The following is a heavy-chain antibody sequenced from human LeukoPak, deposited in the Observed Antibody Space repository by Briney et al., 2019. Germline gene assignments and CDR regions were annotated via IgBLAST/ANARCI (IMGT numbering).Heavy chain of an antibody. D-gene: IGHD3-10*01. CDR3: ARGYYYGSGSYLGSLDAFDI. CDR2: LYHSGTI. CDR1: GDSLRTTTYY. J-gene: IGHJ3*02. Sequence: SETLSLTCTVSGDSLRTTTYYWNWIRQPPGKGLEWIGGLYHSGTIYYNPSLKSRVTISVDRSKNQFSLKLSSVTAADTAVYYCARGYYYGSGSYLGSLDAFDIWGQGTMVTVSS. V-gene: IGHV4-39*07.